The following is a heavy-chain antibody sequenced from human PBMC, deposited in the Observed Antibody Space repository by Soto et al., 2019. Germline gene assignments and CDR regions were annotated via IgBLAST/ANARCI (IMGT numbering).Heavy chain of an antibody. J-gene: IGHJ6*02. Sequence: GGSLRLSCAASGFTFSSYSMNWVRQAPGKGLEWVSYISSSSSTIYYADSVKGRFTISRDNAKNSLYLQMNSLRDEDTAVYYCARESVVVVGWHYYGMDVWGQGTTVTVSS. CDR2: ISSSSSTI. D-gene: IGHD2-15*01. V-gene: IGHV3-48*02. CDR3: ARESVVVVGWHYYGMDV. CDR1: GFTFSSYS.